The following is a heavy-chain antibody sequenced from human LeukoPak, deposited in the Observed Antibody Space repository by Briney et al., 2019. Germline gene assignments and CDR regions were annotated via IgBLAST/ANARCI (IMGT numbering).Heavy chain of an antibody. CDR3: AREARNDGAAFDI. Sequence: KPSETLSLTCTVSGGSISSYYWSWIRQPPGKGLEWIGYIYYSGSTNYNPSLKSRVTISVDTSKNQFSLKLSSVTAADTAVYYCAREARNDGAAFDIWGQGTMVTVSS. CDR1: GGSISSYY. D-gene: IGHD1-1*01. J-gene: IGHJ3*02. V-gene: IGHV4-59*01. CDR2: IYYSGST.